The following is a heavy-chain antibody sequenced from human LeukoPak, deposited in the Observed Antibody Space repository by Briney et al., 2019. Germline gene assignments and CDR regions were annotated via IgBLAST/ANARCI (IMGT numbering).Heavy chain of an antibody. V-gene: IGHV3-7*01. CDR2: VKQDGSEK. J-gene: IGHJ4*02. Sequence: PGGSLRLSCAASGFTFRNDWMSWVRQAPGKGLEWVANVKQDGSEKDYVACVKGRITSSRDNAKNLLYLQMNSLRTEDTAVYYCSRVGPGGAGAFDYWGQGTLVTVSS. CDR3: SRVGPGGAGAFDY. CDR1: GFTFRNDW. D-gene: IGHD6-13*01.